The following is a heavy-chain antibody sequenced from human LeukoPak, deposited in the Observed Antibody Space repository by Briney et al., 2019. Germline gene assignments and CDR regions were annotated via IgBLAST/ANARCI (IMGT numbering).Heavy chain of an antibody. D-gene: IGHD2-2*02. CDR2: ISSRGSTI. CDR3: ARGRYCSSTSCYTPKGDWFDP. CDR1: GFTFSDYY. V-gene: IGHV3-11*04. J-gene: IGHJ5*02. Sequence: GGSLRLSCAASGFTFSDYYMSWIRQAPGKGLEWVSYISSRGSTIYYADSVKGRFTISRDNAKNSLYLQMNSLRAEDTAVYYCARGRYCSSTSCYTPKGDWFDPWGQGTLVTVSS.